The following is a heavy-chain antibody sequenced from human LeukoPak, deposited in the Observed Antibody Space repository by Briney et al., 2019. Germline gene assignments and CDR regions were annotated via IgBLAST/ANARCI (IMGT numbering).Heavy chain of an antibody. Sequence: ASVTVSCKASGYTFISYGVSWVRQAPGLGLEWIGWISVYNGKTNYAQNLQGRVTMTTDTSTNTAYMELRSLRSDDTAVYYCARDRGVGELASDYWGQGTLVTVSS. J-gene: IGHJ4*02. CDR1: GYTFISYG. D-gene: IGHD3-10*01. CDR2: ISVYNGKT. CDR3: ARDRGVGELASDY. V-gene: IGHV1-18*01.